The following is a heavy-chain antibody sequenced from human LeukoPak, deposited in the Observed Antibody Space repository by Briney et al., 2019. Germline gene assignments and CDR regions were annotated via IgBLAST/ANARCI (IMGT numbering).Heavy chain of an antibody. V-gene: IGHV3-23*01. Sequence: PGGSLRLSCAASGFTFSSYAMSWVRQAPGKGLEWVSAISGSGGSTYYADSVKGRFTISRDNSKNTLYLQMNSLRAEDTAVYCCAKLRFLEWLLGFDYWGQGTLVTVSS. CDR1: GFTFSSYA. CDR3: AKLRFLEWLLGFDY. D-gene: IGHD3-3*01. J-gene: IGHJ4*02. CDR2: ISGSGGST.